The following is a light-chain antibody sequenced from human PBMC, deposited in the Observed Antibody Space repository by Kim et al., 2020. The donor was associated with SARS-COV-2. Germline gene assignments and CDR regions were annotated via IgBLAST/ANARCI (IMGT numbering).Light chain of an antibody. V-gene: IGKV1-33*01. CDR1: QDITNY. CDR2: DAF. J-gene: IGKJ5*01. Sequence: DIQMTQSPSSLSASVGDRVTITCQATQDITNYLSWYHQKPGKAPKLLIYDAFNLETGVPSRFSGSGSGTHFTLTISGLQPEDSGTYYCQQYDNLPVTFGQGTRLEIK. CDR3: QQYDNLPVT.